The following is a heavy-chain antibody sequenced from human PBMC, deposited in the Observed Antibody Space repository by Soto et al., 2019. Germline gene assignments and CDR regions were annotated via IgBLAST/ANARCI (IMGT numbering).Heavy chain of an antibody. J-gene: IGHJ4*02. CDR2: KSYDGSDK. CDR1: EFSFRSYA. V-gene: IGHV3-30-3*01. D-gene: IGHD2-2*01. CDR3: ARARLDTPALEY. Sequence: QVQLVESGGGVVQPGRSLRLSCAASEFSFRSYAMHWLRQAPGKGLERVAVKSYDGSDKDYADSVKSRFTISIDNSKNTLYLQMSSLRAEGTAVYYCARARLDTPALEYWGQGTLVTVSS.